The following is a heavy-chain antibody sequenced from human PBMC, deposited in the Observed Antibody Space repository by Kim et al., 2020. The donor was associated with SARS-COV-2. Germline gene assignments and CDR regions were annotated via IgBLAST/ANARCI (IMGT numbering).Heavy chain of an antibody. CDR1: GFTFDDYG. Sequence: GGSLRLSCAASGFTFDDYGMSWVRQAPGKGLEWVSGINWNGGSTGYADSVKGRFTISRDNAKNSLYLQMNSLRAEDTALYHCARDDGWGDPFDYWGQGTLVTFSS. CDR2: INWNGGST. D-gene: IGHD2-21*02. CDR3: ARDDGWGDPFDY. V-gene: IGHV3-20*01. J-gene: IGHJ4*02.